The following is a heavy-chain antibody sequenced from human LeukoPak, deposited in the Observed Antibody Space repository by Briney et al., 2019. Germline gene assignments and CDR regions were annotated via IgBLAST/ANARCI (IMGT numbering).Heavy chain of an antibody. CDR1: GYTFIDYY. D-gene: IGHD6-19*01. CDR2: INPNSGAT. CDR3: ASSGWEYYFDH. V-gene: IGHV1-2*02. Sequence: SVTVSFKSTGYTFIDYYLHWVGPAPGRGVAGMGWINPNSGATKYAQNFQGRVTMTRDTSISTAYMELSRLRSDDTAVYYCASSGWEYYFDHWGQGTLVTVSS. J-gene: IGHJ4*02.